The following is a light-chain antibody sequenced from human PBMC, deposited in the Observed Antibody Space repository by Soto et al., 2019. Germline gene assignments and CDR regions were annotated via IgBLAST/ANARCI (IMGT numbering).Light chain of an antibody. Sequence: EIVLTQSPATLSLSPGERATLSCRASQSISTYLAWYQQKPGQAPRLLIYDASNRATGILARFSGSGSGTDFTLTISSLDPEEFAVYYCQQRNNWPSFGQGTRLEIK. J-gene: IGKJ5*01. V-gene: IGKV3-11*01. CDR3: QQRNNWPS. CDR1: QSISTY. CDR2: DAS.